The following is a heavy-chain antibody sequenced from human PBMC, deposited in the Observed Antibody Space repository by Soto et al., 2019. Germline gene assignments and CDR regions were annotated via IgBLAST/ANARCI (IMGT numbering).Heavy chain of an antibody. D-gene: IGHD3-16*01. CDR3: ARGNWALGDYFDV. J-gene: IGHJ4*02. CDR2: IRNSGNPT. CDR1: GFSFSTYA. V-gene: IGHV3-48*01. Sequence: EVQLVESGGGLVQPGGSLRLSCAASGFSFSTYAMNWVRQAPGKGLQWISYIRNSGNPTYHADSVKGRFTISRDNAKNSLYLQMDSLRAEDTAVYYCARGNWALGDYFDVWGQGIMVTVSS.